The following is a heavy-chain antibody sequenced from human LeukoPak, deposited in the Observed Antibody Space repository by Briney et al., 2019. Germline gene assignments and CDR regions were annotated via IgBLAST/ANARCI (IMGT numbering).Heavy chain of an antibody. CDR2: IKQGGSEK. CDR3: ARVSASGYDCFFDY. CDR1: GFTFSSYW. Sequence: PGGSLRLSCAASGFTFSSYWMSWVRQAPGKGLEWVSNIKQGGSEKYYVDSVKGRFSISRDNAKNSLYMQMNSLRAEDTAVYYCARVSASGYDCFFDYWGQGTLVTVSS. J-gene: IGHJ4*02. D-gene: IGHD5-12*01. V-gene: IGHV3-7*01.